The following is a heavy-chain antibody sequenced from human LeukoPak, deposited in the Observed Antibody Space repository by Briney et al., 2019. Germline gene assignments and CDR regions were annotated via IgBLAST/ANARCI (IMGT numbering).Heavy chain of an antibody. D-gene: IGHD4-17*01. CDR2: ISYDGSNK. CDR3: ARPRGPYGDYSLRY. CDR1: GFTFSSYA. V-gene: IGHV3-30-3*01. J-gene: IGHJ4*02. Sequence: GGSLRLSCAASGFTFSSYAMHWVRQARGKGLEWVAVISYDGSNKYYADSVKGRFTISRDNSKNTLYLQMNSLRAEDTAVYYCARPRGPYGDYSLRYWGQGTLVTVSS.